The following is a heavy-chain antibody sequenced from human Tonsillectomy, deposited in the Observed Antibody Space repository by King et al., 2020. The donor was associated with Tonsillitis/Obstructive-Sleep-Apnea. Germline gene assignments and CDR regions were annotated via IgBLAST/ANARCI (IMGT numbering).Heavy chain of an antibody. Sequence: EQLVQSGGGLVQPGRSLRLSCAASGFTFDDYAMHWVRQAPGKGLEWVSGISWNSGNIGSADSVQGRFIISRDNAKNSLYLQMNSLTTEDTALYYCAKDLYAVITNYFDYWGQGTLVTVSS. V-gene: IGHV3-9*01. CDR3: AKDLYAVITNYFDY. CDR2: ISWNSGNI. J-gene: IGHJ4*02. D-gene: IGHD3-3*01. CDR1: GFTFDDYA.